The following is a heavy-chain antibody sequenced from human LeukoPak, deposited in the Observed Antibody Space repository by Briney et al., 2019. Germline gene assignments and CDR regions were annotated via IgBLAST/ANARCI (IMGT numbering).Heavy chain of an antibody. CDR1: GFTFSSYS. CDR3: ARANYDSSGYLYYYYMDV. J-gene: IGHJ6*03. D-gene: IGHD3-22*01. V-gene: IGHV3-21*01. Sequence: AGGSLRLSCAASGFTFSSYSMNWVRQAPGKGLEWVSSISSSSSYIYYADSVKGRFTISRDNAKNSLYLQMNSLRAEDTAVYYCARANYDSSGYLYYYYMDVWGKGTTVTVS. CDR2: ISSSSSYI.